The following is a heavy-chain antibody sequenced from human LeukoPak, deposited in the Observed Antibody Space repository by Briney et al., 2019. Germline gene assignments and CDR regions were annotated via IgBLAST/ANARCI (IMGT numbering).Heavy chain of an antibody. CDR1: GFTFSSYG. Sequence: GGSLRLSCAASGFTFSSYGMHWVRQAPGKGLEWVALISYDGSNKYYGDSVKGRFTISRDNSKNTLYLQMNSLRAEDTAVYYCAKGDYGSGSFLYWGQGTLVTVSS. CDR3: AKGDYGSGSFLY. J-gene: IGHJ4*02. CDR2: ISYDGSNK. D-gene: IGHD3-10*01. V-gene: IGHV3-30*18.